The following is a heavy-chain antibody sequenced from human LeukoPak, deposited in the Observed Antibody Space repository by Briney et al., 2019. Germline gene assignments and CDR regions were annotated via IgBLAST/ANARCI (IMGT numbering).Heavy chain of an antibody. Sequence: GGSLRLSCAASGFTFSDYYMSWVRQAPGKGLEWVSHISWSGSTIYYADSVKDRFTISRDNAKNSLYLQMNSLRAEDTAVYYCASSFLEWLPPYWGQGTLVTVSS. J-gene: IGHJ4*02. CDR1: GFTFSDYY. CDR3: ASSFLEWLPPY. V-gene: IGHV3-11*01. CDR2: ISWSGSTI. D-gene: IGHD3-3*01.